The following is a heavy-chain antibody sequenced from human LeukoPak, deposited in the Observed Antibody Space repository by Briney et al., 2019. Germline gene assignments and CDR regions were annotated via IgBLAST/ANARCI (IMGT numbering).Heavy chain of an antibody. D-gene: IGHD2-2*02. J-gene: IGHJ2*01. CDR1: GYTFTGYY. CDR3: ARGYCSSTSCYRAGWYFDL. Sequence: ASVKVSCKASGYTFTGYYMHWVRQAPGQGLEWMGGIIPIFGTANYAQKFQGRVTITTDESTSTAYMELSSLRSEDTAVYYCARGYCSSTSCYRAGWYFDLWGRGTLVTVSS. CDR2: IIPIFGTA. V-gene: IGHV1-69*05.